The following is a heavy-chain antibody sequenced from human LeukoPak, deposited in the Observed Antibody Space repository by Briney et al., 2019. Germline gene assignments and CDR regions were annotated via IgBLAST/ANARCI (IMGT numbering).Heavy chain of an antibody. CDR1: GGSISSYY. Sequence: SETLSLTCTVSGGSISSYYWSWIRQPPGKGLEWIGYIYYSGSTNYNPSLKSRVTISVDTSENQFSLKLSSVTAADTAVYYCARGRRTSGDESFDYWGQGTLVTVSS. V-gene: IGHV4-59*01. CDR3: ARGRRTSGDESFDY. J-gene: IGHJ4*02. CDR2: IYYSGST. D-gene: IGHD3-10*01.